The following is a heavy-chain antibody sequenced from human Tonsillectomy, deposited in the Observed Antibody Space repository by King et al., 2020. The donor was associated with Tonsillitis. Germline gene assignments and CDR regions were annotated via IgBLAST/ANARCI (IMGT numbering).Heavy chain of an antibody. D-gene: IGHD3-22*01. J-gene: IGHJ4*02. Sequence: VQLVESGGGVVQPGRSLRLSCAASGFTFSSYGMHWVRQAPGKGLEWVAVMWYDGSNKYYADSVKGRFTNSRDNLKNTLYLQMHSLRAEDTAVYYCARVRYYDSSGYYPRFDYWGQGTLVTVSS. CDR1: GFTFSSYG. CDR3: ARVRYYDSSGYYPRFDY. CDR2: MWYDGSNK. V-gene: IGHV3-33*01.